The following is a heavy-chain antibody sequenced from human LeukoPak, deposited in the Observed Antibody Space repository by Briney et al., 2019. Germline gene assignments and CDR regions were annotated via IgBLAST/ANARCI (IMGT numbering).Heavy chain of an antibody. CDR1: GYSISTGYY. CDR3: ARRKARWFGETTWGPDPIDY. Sequence: SETLSLTCTVSGYSISTGYYWDWIRQPPGKGLEWIGTFYHGGSTYYNPSLKSRVTISVDTSKNQFSLKLSSVTAADTAVYYCARRKARWFGETTWGPDPIDYWGQGTLVTVSS. V-gene: IGHV4-38-2*02. J-gene: IGHJ4*02. D-gene: IGHD3-10*01. CDR2: FYHGGST.